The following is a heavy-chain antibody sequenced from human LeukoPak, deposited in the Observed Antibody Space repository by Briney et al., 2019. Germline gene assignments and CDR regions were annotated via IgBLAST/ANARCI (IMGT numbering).Heavy chain of an antibody. Sequence: SETLSLTCTVSGASISSGTHYWGWIRQPPGKGLEWIASISYSGTTYYNLSLKSRVTISVDTSKNQFSLRLSSVTATDTAVYYCARISRPADRNVGPYYMDVWGKGTTVTVSS. CDR3: ARISRPADRNVGPYYMDV. CDR1: GASISSGTHY. D-gene: IGHD1-1*01. CDR2: ISYSGTT. J-gene: IGHJ6*03. V-gene: IGHV4-39*01.